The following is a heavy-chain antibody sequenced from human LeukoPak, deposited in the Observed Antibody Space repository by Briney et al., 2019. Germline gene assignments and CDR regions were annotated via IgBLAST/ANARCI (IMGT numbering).Heavy chain of an antibody. CDR3: ATVTVVVPAAIPGPYYYYGMDV. Sequence: ASVKVSCKVSGYTLTELSMHWVRQAPGKGLEWVGGFYHEDGETIYAQKFQGRVTMTEDTSTDTAYMELSSLRSEDTAVYYCATVTVVVPAAIPGPYYYYGMDVWGQGTTVTVSS. V-gene: IGHV1-24*01. J-gene: IGHJ6*02. CDR2: FYHEDGET. CDR1: GYTLTELS. D-gene: IGHD2-2*01.